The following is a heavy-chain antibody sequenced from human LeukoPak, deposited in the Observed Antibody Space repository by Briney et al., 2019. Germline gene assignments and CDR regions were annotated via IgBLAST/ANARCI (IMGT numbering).Heavy chain of an antibody. D-gene: IGHD5-12*01. CDR1: VYTFTNFY. Sequence: ASVKVSCKASVYTFTNFYIHWVRQAPGQGLEWMGWISAYNGNTNYAQKLQGRVTMTTDTSTSTAYMELRSLRSDDTAVYYCANWSGYEITHWGQGTLVTVSS. J-gene: IGHJ4*02. V-gene: IGHV1-18*04. CDR3: ANWSGYEITH. CDR2: ISAYNGNT.